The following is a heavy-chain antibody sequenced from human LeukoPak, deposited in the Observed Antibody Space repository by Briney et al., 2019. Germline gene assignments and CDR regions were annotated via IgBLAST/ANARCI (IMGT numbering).Heavy chain of an antibody. D-gene: IGHD3-10*01. CDR2: IHYDGYNK. Sequence: HPGGSLRLSCAATGFSFSSSAMHWVRQAPGKGLDWVAFIHYDGYNKYYADSVKGRFTISRDNSKNTLYLQMDSLGGEDTAVYYCARRRGDSVLDYWGQGTLVTVSS. CDR3: ARRRGDSVLDY. CDR1: GFSFSSSA. V-gene: IGHV3-30*02. J-gene: IGHJ4*02.